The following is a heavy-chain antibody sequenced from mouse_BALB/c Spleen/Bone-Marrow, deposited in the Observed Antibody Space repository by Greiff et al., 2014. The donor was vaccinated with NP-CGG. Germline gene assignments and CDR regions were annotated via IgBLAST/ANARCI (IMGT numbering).Heavy chain of an antibody. J-gene: IGHJ3*01. D-gene: IGHD4-1*02. CDR1: GFTFSSYG. CDR2: INNGGTYT. CDR3: ALNWDSAY. V-gene: IGHV5-6*01. Sequence: EVQLVESGGDLVKPGGSLKLSCAASGFTFSSYGMSWVRQTPDKRLEWVATINNGGTYTYYPDSAKGRFTISRDNAKNTLYLQMSSLKSEDTAMYYCALNWDSAYWGQGTLVTVSA.